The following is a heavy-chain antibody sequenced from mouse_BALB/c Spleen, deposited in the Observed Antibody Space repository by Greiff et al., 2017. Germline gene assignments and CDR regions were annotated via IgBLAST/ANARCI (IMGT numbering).Heavy chain of an antibody. D-gene: IGHD1-1*01. CDR1: GYTFTSYW. CDR3: AVYYYGRDFDY. CDR2: IYPGDGDT. J-gene: IGHJ2*01. Sequence: QVQLQQSGAELARPGASVKLSCKASGYTFTSYWMQWVKQRPGQGLEWIGAIYPGDGDTRYTQKFKGKATLTADKSSSTAYMQLSSLASEDSAVYYCAVYYYGRDFDYWGQGTTLTVSS. V-gene: IGHV1-87*01.